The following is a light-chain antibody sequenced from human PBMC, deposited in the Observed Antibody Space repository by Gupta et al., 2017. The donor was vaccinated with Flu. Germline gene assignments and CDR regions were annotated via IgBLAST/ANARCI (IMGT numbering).Light chain of an antibody. CDR1: QSVSTSY. V-gene: IGKV3-20*01. J-gene: IGKJ1*01. Sequence: GTLSLSPGERATLSCRTSQSVSTSYLAWYQQKPGQAPRLLIYGAHTRATGVPDRFSGSGPGTDFTLTISRLEPEDFAVYYCQQYSTSPWTFGRGTKVEMK. CDR2: GAH. CDR3: QQYSTSPWT.